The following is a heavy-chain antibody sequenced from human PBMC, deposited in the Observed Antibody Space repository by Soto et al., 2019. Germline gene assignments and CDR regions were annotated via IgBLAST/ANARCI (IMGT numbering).Heavy chain of an antibody. J-gene: IGHJ4*02. CDR1: GFTFSSYA. D-gene: IGHD5-12*01. Sequence: PGGSLRLSCAASGFTFSSYAMTWVRQAPGKGLEWVSAISGSGGNTYYADSVKGRFAISRDNSRNTLYLQINSLRAEDTAVYYCAYNLPISGSPVWGQGTQVTVSS. CDR2: ISGSGGNT. V-gene: IGHV3-23*01. CDR3: AYNLPISGSPV.